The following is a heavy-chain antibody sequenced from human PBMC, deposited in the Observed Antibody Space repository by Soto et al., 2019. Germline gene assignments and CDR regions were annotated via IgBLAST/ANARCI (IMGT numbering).Heavy chain of an antibody. CDR2: ISYDGSNK. J-gene: IGHJ4*02. CDR3: AKDYAKIVVVIAFDY. D-gene: IGHD3-22*01. Sequence: GGSLRLSCAASGFTFSSYVMHWVGQSPGKGLEWVAVISYDGSNKYYADSVKGRFTISRDNSKNTLYLQMNSLRAEDTAVYYCAKDYAKIVVVIAFDYWGQGTLVTVSS. V-gene: IGHV3-30*18. CDR1: GFTFSSYV.